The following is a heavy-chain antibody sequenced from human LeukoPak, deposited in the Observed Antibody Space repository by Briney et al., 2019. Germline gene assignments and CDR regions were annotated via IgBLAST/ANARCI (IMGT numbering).Heavy chain of an antibody. CDR2: IGTAGDT. Sequence: QPGGALLLSCAASGFTLSNYDMPWVRSDTGKVLEWVSAIGTAGDTYYAGSVKGRFTISRGNAKSSLILQMNSLRDGDTAVYYCARRVMGAYDVWGQGTKVTVSS. J-gene: IGHJ3*01. V-gene: IGHV3-13*04. D-gene: IGHD3-16*01. CDR3: ARRVMGAYDV. CDR1: GFTLSNYD.